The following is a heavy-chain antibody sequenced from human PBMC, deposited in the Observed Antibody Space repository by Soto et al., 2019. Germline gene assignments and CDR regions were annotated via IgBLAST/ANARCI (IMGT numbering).Heavy chain of an antibody. CDR2: ISSSGSTI. J-gene: IGHJ6*04. CDR3: ARPPYLYCSSTSCYV. V-gene: IGHV3-11*01. Sequence: GGSLRLSCAASGFTFSDYYMSWIRQAPGKGLEWVSYISSSGSTIYYADSVKGRFTISRDNAKNSLYLQMNSLRAEDTAVYYCARPPYLYCSSTSCYVWGKGTTVTVSS. CDR1: GFTFSDYY. D-gene: IGHD2-2*01.